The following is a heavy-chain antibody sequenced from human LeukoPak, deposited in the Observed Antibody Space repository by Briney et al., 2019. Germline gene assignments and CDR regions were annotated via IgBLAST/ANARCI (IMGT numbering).Heavy chain of an antibody. CDR1: GGSISSGGYY. CDR2: IYHSGST. D-gene: IGHD3-16*02. V-gene: IGHV4-30-2*01. CDR3: AKGELSPHDAFDI. Sequence: SQTLSLTCTVSGGSISSGGYYWSWIRQPPGKGLEWIGYIYHSGSTYYNPSLKSRVTISVDRSKNQFSLKLSSVTAADTAVYYCAKGELSPHDAFDIWGQGTMVTVSS. J-gene: IGHJ3*02.